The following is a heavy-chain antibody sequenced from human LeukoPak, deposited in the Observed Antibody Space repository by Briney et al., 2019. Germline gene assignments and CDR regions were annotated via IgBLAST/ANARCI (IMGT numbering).Heavy chain of an antibody. CDR1: GFTFGNHA. Sequence: GGSLRLSRRGSGFTFGNHALSWFRQAPGRGLEWVAHIKHDGSEEYYVDSMKGRFTVSRDNAKNSLYLQMNSLRAEDTAVYYCAREKFDYWGQGTLVTVSS. J-gene: IGHJ4*02. CDR2: IKHDGSEE. V-gene: IGHV3-7*01. CDR3: AREKFDY.